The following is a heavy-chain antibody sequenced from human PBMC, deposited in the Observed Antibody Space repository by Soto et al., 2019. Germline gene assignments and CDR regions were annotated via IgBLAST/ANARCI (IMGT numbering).Heavy chain of an antibody. Sequence: SETLSLTCTVSGGSISSSSYYWGWIRQPPGKGLEWIGSIYYSGSTYYNPSLKSRVTISVDTSKNQFSLKVTSVTAADTALYYCARDYFDSSDYSTNWFDPWGQGTLVTVSS. CDR2: IYYSGST. J-gene: IGHJ5*02. CDR3: ARDYFDSSDYSTNWFDP. D-gene: IGHD3-22*01. CDR1: GGSISSSSYY. V-gene: IGHV4-39*01.